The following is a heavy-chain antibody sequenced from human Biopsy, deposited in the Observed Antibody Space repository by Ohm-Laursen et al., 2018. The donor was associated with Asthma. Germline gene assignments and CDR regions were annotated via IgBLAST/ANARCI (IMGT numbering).Heavy chain of an antibody. V-gene: IGHV1-69*01. CDR1: GGTFNTYV. D-gene: IGHD2-2*01. J-gene: IGHJ4*02. Sequence: SAVKVSCKSLGGTFNTYVIGWVRQAPGQGLERMGGINSVFGTTTYPQKFHDRVTITADDSTSTVYMELSSLRSEDTAVYYCARKAGSCISRTCYSLDFWGQGTLVTVSS. CDR3: ARKAGSCISRTCYSLDF. CDR2: INSVFGTT.